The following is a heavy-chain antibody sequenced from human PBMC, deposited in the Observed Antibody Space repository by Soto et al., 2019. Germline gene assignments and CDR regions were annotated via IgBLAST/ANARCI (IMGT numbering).Heavy chain of an antibody. CDR2: IYHSGST. J-gene: IGHJ5*02. D-gene: IGHD3-10*01. Sequence: SETLSLTCAVSGGSISSSNWWSWVRQPPGKGLEWIGEIYHSGSTNYNPSLKSRVTISVDKSKNQFSLKLSSVTAADTAVYYCARDYMVRGVMRCFDPWGQGTLVTVAS. CDR1: GGSISSSNW. V-gene: IGHV4-4*02. CDR3: ARDYMVRGVMRCFDP.